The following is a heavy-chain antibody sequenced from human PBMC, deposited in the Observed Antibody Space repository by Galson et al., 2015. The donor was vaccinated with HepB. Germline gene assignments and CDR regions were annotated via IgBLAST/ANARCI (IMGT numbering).Heavy chain of an antibody. J-gene: IGHJ4*02. CDR1: GYTFTGYY. D-gene: IGHD5-12*01. V-gene: IGHV1-2*02. Sequence: SVKVSCKASGYTFTGYYMHWVRQAPGQGLEWMGWINPNSGGTNYAQKFQGRVTMTRDTSISTAYMELSRLRSDDTAVYYCARDLSGYETKYYFDYWGQGTLVTVSS. CDR3: ARDLSGYETKYYFDY. CDR2: INPNSGGT.